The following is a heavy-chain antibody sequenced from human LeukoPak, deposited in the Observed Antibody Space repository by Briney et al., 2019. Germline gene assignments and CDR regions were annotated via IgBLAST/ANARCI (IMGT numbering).Heavy chain of an antibody. CDR3: ARVSEDGSGSSYYFDY. CDR1: GYTFTGYY. CDR2: INPNSGGT. D-gene: IGHD3-10*01. J-gene: IGHJ4*02. V-gene: IGHV1-2*02. Sequence: GASVKVSCKASGYTFTGYYMHWVRQAPGQGLEWMGWINPNSGGTNYAQKFQGRVTMTWDTSISTAYMELSKLRSDDTAVYYCARVSEDGSGSSYYFDYWGQGTLVTVSS.